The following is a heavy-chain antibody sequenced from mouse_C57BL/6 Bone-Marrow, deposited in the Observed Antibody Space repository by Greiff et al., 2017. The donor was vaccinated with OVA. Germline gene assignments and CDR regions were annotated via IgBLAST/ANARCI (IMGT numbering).Heavy chain of an antibody. CDR3: ASGTGSYWYFDV. D-gene: IGHD4-1*01. V-gene: IGHV14-3*01. CDR1: GFTIKNTY. J-gene: IGHJ1*03. Sequence: VQLQQSVAELVRPGASVKLSCTASGFTIKNTYMHWVKQRPEQGLEWIGRIDPANGNTKYAPKFQGKATITADTSSNTAYLQLSSLTSEDTAIYYCASGTGSYWYFDVWGTGTTVTVSS. CDR2: IDPANGNT.